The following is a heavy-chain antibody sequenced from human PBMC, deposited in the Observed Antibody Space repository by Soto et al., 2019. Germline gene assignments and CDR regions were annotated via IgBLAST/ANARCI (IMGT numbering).Heavy chain of an antibody. CDR2: MNPNSGNT. D-gene: IGHD3-16*01. CDR1: GYTFTSYD. V-gene: IGHV1-8*01. CDR3: AMVDVYVTPSPQDV. Sequence: ASVKVSCKASGYTFTSYDINWVRQATGQGLEYLGWMNPNSGNTGYVQKFQGRVTMTRDTSISTAYMELRSLRSNDTAIYYCAMVDVYVTPSPQDVWGQGTTVTSP. J-gene: IGHJ6*02.